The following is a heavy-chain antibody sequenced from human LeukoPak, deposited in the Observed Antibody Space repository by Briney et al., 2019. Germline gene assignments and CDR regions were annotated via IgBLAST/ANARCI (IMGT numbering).Heavy chain of an antibody. CDR2: IYYSGST. CDR1: GGSISSGAYY. D-gene: IGHD1-26*01. Sequence: SETLSLTCTVSGGSISSGAYYWSWIRQHPGEGLEWIGYIYYSGSTYYNPSLKSRVTISVDTSKTHFSLNLSSVTAADTAFYYCARHRVSGSSYSALDYWGQGTLVSVSS. J-gene: IGHJ4*02. CDR3: ARHRVSGSSYSALDY. V-gene: IGHV4-30-4*01.